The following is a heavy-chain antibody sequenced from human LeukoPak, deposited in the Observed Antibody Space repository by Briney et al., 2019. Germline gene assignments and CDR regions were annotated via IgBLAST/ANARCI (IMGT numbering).Heavy chain of an antibody. CDR3: ARGKYCSSTSCYTAGSVWFDP. D-gene: IGHD2-2*02. Sequence: SETLSLTCTVSGGSISNYYWSWVRQPAGKGLEWIGRIYTSATTNYNPSLKSRVTISVDTSKNQFSLKLSSVTAADTAVYYCARGKYCSSTSCYTAGSVWFDPWGQGTLVTVSS. CDR1: GGSISNYY. CDR2: IYTSATT. V-gene: IGHV4-4*07. J-gene: IGHJ5*02.